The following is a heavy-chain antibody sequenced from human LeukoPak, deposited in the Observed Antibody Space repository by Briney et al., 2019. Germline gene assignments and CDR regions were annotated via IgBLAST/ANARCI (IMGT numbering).Heavy chain of an antibody. CDR1: GFSFSTYS. J-gene: IGHJ4*02. CDR2: ISSSSKTI. CDR3: APGYCSSTSCLHYYEY. Sequence: GGSLRLSCAASGFSFSTYSMNWVRQAPGKGLEWVSYISSSSKTIYDADSVKGRFTISRDNAKNSLYLQMNSLRAEDTAVYYCAPGYCSSTSCLHYYEYWGQGTLVTVPS. D-gene: IGHD2-2*01. V-gene: IGHV3-48*04.